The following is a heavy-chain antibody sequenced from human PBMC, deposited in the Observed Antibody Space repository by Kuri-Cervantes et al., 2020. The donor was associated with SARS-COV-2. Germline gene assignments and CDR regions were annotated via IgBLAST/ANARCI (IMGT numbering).Heavy chain of an antibody. J-gene: IGHJ3*02. Sequence: ESLKISCAVSGYSISSGYYWGWIRQPPGKGLEWIGSIYHSGSTYYNPSLKSRVTISVDTSKNQFSLKLSSVTAADTAVYCCARYWSGYPPNAFDIWGQGTMVTVSS. D-gene: IGHD3-3*01. CDR1: GYSISSGYY. CDR3: ARYWSGYPPNAFDI. V-gene: IGHV4-38-2*01. CDR2: IYHSGST.